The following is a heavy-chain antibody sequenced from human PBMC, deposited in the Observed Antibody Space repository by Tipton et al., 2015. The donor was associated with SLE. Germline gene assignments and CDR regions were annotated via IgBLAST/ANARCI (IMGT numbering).Heavy chain of an antibody. CDR1: GGSISSYY. CDR3: ARESIVGATTHYYYGMDV. D-gene: IGHD1-26*01. CDR2: IYTSGST. V-gene: IGHV4-4*07. J-gene: IGHJ6*02. Sequence: TLSLTCTVSGGSISSYYWSWIRQPAGQGLEWIGRIYTSGSTNYNPSPKSRVTMSVDTPKNQFSLKLSSVTAADTAVYYCARESIVGATTHYYYGMDVWGQGTTVTVSS.